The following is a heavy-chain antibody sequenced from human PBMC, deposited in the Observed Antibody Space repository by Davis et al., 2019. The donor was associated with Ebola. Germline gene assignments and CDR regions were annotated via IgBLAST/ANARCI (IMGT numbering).Heavy chain of an antibody. D-gene: IGHD6-19*01. CDR1: GYSFTNSW. CDR3: ARGGRHSSVDFDF. J-gene: IGHJ4*02. V-gene: IGHV5-51*01. Sequence: GGSLRLSCYGSGYSFTNSWIGWVRQVSGNGLEWMGIIYPGDSHTRYSPSFEGHVTISVDKSITTAYLQWNSLEASDTAMYYCARGGRHSSVDFDFWGQGTLVTVSS. CDR2: IYPGDSHT.